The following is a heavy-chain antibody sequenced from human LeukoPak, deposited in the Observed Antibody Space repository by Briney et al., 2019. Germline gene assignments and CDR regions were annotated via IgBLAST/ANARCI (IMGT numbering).Heavy chain of an antibody. V-gene: IGHV3-48*01. Sequence: LPGGSLRLXCAASGFTFSSYSMNWVRQAPGKGLEWVSYISSSSSTIYYADSVKGRFTISRDNAKNSLYLQMNSLRAEDTAVYYCASDPMLGYCSSTSCSPNWFDPWGQGTLVTVSS. D-gene: IGHD2-2*01. CDR1: GFTFSSYS. CDR3: ASDPMLGYCSSTSCSPNWFDP. J-gene: IGHJ5*02. CDR2: ISSSSSTI.